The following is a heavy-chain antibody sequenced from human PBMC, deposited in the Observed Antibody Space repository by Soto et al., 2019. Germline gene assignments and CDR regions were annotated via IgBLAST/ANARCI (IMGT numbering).Heavy chain of an antibody. D-gene: IGHD3-3*01. CDR2: MKPNSGNT. CDR3: ARDLEWLRSNWFDP. V-gene: IGHV1-8*01. CDR1: GYTFTSYD. Sequence: QVQLVQSGAEVKKPGASVKVSCKASGYTFTSYDINWVRQATGQGLEWMGWMKPNSGNTGYAQKFQGRVTMTRNTSISTAYMELSSLRSEDTAVYYCARDLEWLRSNWFDPWGQGTLGTVSS. J-gene: IGHJ5*02.